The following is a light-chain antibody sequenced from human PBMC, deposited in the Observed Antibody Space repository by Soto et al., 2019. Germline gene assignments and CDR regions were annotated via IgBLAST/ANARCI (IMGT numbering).Light chain of an antibody. CDR2: DVT. CDR3: CSYAGSYTYV. CDR1: RSDVGAYNY. V-gene: IGLV2-11*01. J-gene: IGLJ6*01. Sequence: QSALTQPRSVSGSPGQSVTISCTGTRSDVGAYNYVSWYQQHPGKVPKVMIYDVTKRPSGVPDRFSGSKSGNTASLTISGLQAEDEADYYCCSYAGSYTYVFGSGTKVTVL.